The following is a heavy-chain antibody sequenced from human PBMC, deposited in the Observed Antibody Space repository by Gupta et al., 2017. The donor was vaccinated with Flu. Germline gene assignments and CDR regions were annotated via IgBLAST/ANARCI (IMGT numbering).Heavy chain of an antibody. CDR2: FIPSSGAA. V-gene: IGHV1-69*01. J-gene: IGHJ5*02. D-gene: IGHD6-19*01. CDR1: EGPFTSYA. CDR3: VRDASQVVAGTNWFDP. Sequence: LVQSGAEVRKPGSSVRVSCKAPEGPFTSYAVSWVRQAPGQGLEWMGGFIPSSGAANYAQRFQGRVTITADESASTAYMELSSLTSDDTAVYFCVRDASQVVAGTNWFDPWGQGTLVIVSS.